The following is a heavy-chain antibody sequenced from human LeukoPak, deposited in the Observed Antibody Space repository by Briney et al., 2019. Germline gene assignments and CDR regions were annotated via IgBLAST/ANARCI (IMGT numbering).Heavy chain of an antibody. Sequence: GGSLRLSCAASGFIFSNYAMQWVRQAPGMGLEWVAFIRYDGGNTYYADSVKGRFTISRDNAKNSLYLQMNSLRAEDTAVYYCARDGLGDGYHEHKYIDYWGQGTLVTVSS. V-gene: IGHV3-30*02. CDR3: ARDGLGDGYHEHKYIDY. D-gene: IGHD5-24*01. J-gene: IGHJ4*02. CDR1: GFIFSNYA. CDR2: IRYDGGNT.